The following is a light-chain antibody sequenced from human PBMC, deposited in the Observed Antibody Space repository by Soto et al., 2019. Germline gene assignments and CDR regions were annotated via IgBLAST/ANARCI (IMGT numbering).Light chain of an antibody. Sequence: QSVLTQPPSASGTPGQRVTISCSGSSSNIGSNYVYWYQQLPGTAPKLLIYRNNQRPSGVPDRFSGSKSGTSASLAISGLRSEDEADYYCAAWDDSLSVYVVFGGGTTLTVL. J-gene: IGLJ2*01. V-gene: IGLV1-47*01. CDR1: SSNIGSNY. CDR2: RNN. CDR3: AAWDDSLSVYVV.